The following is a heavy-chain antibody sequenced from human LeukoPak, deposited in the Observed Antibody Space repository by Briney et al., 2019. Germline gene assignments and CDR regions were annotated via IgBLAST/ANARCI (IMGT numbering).Heavy chain of an antibody. J-gene: IGHJ3*02. D-gene: IGHD1-26*01. Sequence: GGSLRLSCAASGFTFSSYAMSWVRQAPGKGLEWVSAISGSGGSTYYADSVKGRFTISRDNSKNTLYLQMNSLRAEDTAVYYCERIEWERLGRAFDIWGQGTMVTVSS. V-gene: IGHV3-23*01. CDR2: ISGSGGST. CDR1: GFTFSSYA. CDR3: ERIEWERLGRAFDI.